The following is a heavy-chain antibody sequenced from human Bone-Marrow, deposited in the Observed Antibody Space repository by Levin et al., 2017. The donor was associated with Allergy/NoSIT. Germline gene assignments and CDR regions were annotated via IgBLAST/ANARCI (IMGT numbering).Heavy chain of an antibody. J-gene: IGHJ4*02. CDR1: GFTFSSYW. Sequence: GESLKISCAASGFTFSSYWMHWVRQAPGKGLVWVSRINSDGSSTSYADSVKGRFTISRDNAKNTLYLQMNSLRAEDTAVYYCASTYDFWSGYYTVYRGVDYWGQGTLVTVSS. D-gene: IGHD3-3*01. CDR3: ASTYDFWSGYYTVYRGVDY. V-gene: IGHV3-74*01. CDR2: INSDGSST.